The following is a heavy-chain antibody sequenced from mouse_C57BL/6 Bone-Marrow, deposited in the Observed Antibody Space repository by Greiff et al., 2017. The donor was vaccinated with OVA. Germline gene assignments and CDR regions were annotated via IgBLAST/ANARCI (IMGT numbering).Heavy chain of an antibody. V-gene: IGHV1-61*01. D-gene: IGHD1-1*01. J-gene: IGHJ3*01. CDR1: GYTFTSYW. CDR3: ARSTVVATGFAY. Sequence: QVQLQQPGAELVRPGSSVKLSCKASGYTFTSYWMDWVKQRPGQGLEWIGNIYPSDSETHYNQKFKDKATLTVDKSSSTAYMQLSSLTSEDSAVYYCARSTVVATGFAYWGQGTLVTVSA. CDR2: IYPSDSET.